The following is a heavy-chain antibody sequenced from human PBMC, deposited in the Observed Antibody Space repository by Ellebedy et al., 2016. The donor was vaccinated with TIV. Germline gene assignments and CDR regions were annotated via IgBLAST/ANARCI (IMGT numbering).Heavy chain of an antibody. J-gene: IGHJ4*02. V-gene: IGHV3-7*01. CDR2: IKQDGSEK. D-gene: IGHD6-19*01. CDR3: ARDQWLGRAYYFDS. Sequence: GGSLRLSCATSGFTFSNYWMTWVRQAPGKGLEWVANIKQDGSEKYYVDSVMGRFSISRDNTKNSLYLQMNSLTDEDTAVYHCARDQWLGRAYYFDSWGQGTLVTVSS. CDR1: GFTFSNYW.